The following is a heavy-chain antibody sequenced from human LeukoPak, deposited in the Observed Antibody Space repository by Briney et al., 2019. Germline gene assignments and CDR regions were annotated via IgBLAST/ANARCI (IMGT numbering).Heavy chain of an antibody. J-gene: IGHJ4*02. Sequence: APVKVSCKASGYTFTSYYMHWVRQAPGQGLEWMGVINTSGGSTNYARKFQGRVTVTRDMSTSTLYMELSSLRSEDAAVYYCAREGRVGAPGFDYWGQGTLVTVSS. CDR3: AREGRVGAPGFDY. D-gene: IGHD1-26*01. CDR1: GYTFTSYY. V-gene: IGHV1-46*01. CDR2: INTSGGST.